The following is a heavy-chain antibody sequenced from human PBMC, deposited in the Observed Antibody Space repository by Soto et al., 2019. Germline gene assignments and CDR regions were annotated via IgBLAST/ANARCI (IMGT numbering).Heavy chain of an antibody. CDR2: ISSSSSTI. J-gene: IGHJ5*02. CDR3: AREADILNWFDP. D-gene: IGHD3-9*01. Sequence: EVQLVESGGGLVQPGGSLRLSCAASGFTFSSYSMNWVRQAPGKGLEWVSYISSSSSTIYYADSVKGRFTNSRDNAKNSLYLQVNSLRAEDTAVYYCAREADILNWFDPWGQGTLVTVSS. CDR1: GFTFSSYS. V-gene: IGHV3-48*01.